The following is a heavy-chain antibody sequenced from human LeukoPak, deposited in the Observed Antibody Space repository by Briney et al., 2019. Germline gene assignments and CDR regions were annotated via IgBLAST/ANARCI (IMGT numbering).Heavy chain of an antibody. CDR1: GYTLTELS. D-gene: IGHD6-13*01. CDR3: ARVVGLTGYSSSWYSGYYYYMDV. CDR2: FDPEDGET. J-gene: IGHJ6*03. Sequence: ASVKVSCKVSGYTLTELSMHWVRQAPGKGLEWMGGFDPEDGETIYTQKFQGRVTMTEDTSTDTAYMELSSLRSDDTAVYYCARVVGLTGYSSSWYSGYYYYMDVWGKGTTVTVSS. V-gene: IGHV1-24*01.